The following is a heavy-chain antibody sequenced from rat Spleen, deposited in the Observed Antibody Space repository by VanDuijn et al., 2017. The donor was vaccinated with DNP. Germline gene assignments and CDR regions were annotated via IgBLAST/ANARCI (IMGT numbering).Heavy chain of an antibody. Sequence: EVQLVESGGDLVQPGRSLKVSCVVSGFTFNNYWMTWIRQAPKKGLEWVAAISTSGSRTYYPDSVKGRFTISRDDAKSSLYLQMNSLKSEDTATYYCTTDFERGYWGQGVMVTVSS. J-gene: IGHJ2*01. CDR2: ISTSGSRT. D-gene: IGHD1-11*01. V-gene: IGHV5-31*01. CDR1: GFTFNNYW. CDR3: TTDFERGY.